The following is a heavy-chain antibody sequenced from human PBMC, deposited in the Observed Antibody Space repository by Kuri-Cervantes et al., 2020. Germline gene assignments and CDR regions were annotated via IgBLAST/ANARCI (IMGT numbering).Heavy chain of an antibody. Sequence: LRLSCIFSGGSISSGGYYWSWIRQHPGKGLEWIGYIYYSGSTYYNPSLKSRVTISVDTSKNQFSLKLSSVTAADTAVYYCARDQEWHCGGDCYLFDYWGQGTLVTVSS. CDR2: IYYSGST. J-gene: IGHJ4*02. CDR3: ARDQEWHCGGDCYLFDY. D-gene: IGHD2-21*02. V-gene: IGHV4-31*03. CDR1: GGSISSGGYY.